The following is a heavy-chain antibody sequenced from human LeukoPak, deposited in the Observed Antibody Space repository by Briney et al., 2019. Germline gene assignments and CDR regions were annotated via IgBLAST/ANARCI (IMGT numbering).Heavy chain of an antibody. CDR2: INHSGST. Sequence: PSETLSLTCAVYGGSFSGYYWSWIRQPPGKGLEWIGEINHSGSTNYNPSLKSRVTISVDKSKNQFSLKLSSVTAADTAVYYCASGRPYYYDSTRPYWGQGTLVTVSS. J-gene: IGHJ4*02. V-gene: IGHV4-34*01. CDR3: ASGRPYYYDSTRPY. D-gene: IGHD3-22*01. CDR1: GGSFSGYY.